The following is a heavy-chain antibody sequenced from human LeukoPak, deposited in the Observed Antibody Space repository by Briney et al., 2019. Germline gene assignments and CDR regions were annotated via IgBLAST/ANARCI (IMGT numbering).Heavy chain of an antibody. CDR3: ARRHYGGNFNWFDP. J-gene: IGHJ5*02. Sequence: SQTLSLTCAVSGGSISSGGYSWSWIRQPPGKGLERIGYIYHSGSTYYNPSLKSRVTISVDRSKNQFSLKLSSVTAADTAVYYCARRHYGGNFNWFDPWGQGTLVTDSS. D-gene: IGHD4-23*01. V-gene: IGHV4-30-2*01. CDR2: IYHSGST. CDR1: GGSISSGGYS.